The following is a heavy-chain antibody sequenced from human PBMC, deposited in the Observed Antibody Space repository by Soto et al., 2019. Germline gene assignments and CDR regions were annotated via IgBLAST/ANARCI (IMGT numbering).Heavy chain of an antibody. Sequence: SETLSLTCTVAGDSITSNSYFWAWIRQPPGKGLEWIGSIYYSGSTYHNPSLKSRVTISVDRSNNQFSLKLTSVTAADTAVYYCARHFSVDHFDYWGQGALVTVSS. V-gene: IGHV4-39*01. CDR2: IYYSGST. CDR1: GDSITSNSYF. D-gene: IGHD3-9*01. CDR3: ARHFSVDHFDY. J-gene: IGHJ4*02.